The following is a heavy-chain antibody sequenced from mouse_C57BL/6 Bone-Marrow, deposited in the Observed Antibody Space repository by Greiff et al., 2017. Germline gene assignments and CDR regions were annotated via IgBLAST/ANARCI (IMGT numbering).Heavy chain of an antibody. Sequence: VQLQQPGAELVMPGASVKLSCKASGYTFTSYWMHWVKQRPGQGLEWIGAIDPSASYTNYNHKFKGKSTLTVDKSSSTAYMQLRSLTSDDSAFSYCAKTSQACESAYWGQGTLVTVSA. D-gene: IGHD3-2*02. V-gene: IGHV1-69*01. CDR3: AKTSQACESAY. CDR1: GYTFTSYW. CDR2: IDPSASYT. J-gene: IGHJ3*01.